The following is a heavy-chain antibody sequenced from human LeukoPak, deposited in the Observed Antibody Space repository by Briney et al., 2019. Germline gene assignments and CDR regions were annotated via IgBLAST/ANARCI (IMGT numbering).Heavy chain of an antibody. CDR1: GFTFSSYG. V-gene: IGHV3-33*01. CDR2: IWYDGSNK. CDR3: ARDDVYYFDY. Sequence: GRSLRLSCAASGFTFSSYGMHWVRQAPGKGLEWVAVIWYDGSNKYYADSVKGRFTISRDNAKNSLYLQMNSLRAEDTAVYYCARDDVYYFDYWGQGTLVTVSS. J-gene: IGHJ4*02.